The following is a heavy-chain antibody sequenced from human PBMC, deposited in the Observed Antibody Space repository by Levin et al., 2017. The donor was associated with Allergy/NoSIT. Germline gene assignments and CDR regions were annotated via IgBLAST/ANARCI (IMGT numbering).Heavy chain of an antibody. J-gene: IGHJ4*02. D-gene: IGHD7-27*01. CDR3: ARGRFWAGVDY. V-gene: IGHV4-34*01. Sequence: SETLSLTCAVYGGSFSGYYWSWIRQPPGKGLEWIGEINHSGSTNYNPSLKSRVTISVDTSKNQFSLKLSSVTAADTAVYYCARGRFWAGVDYWGQGTLVTVSS. CDR1: GGSFSGYY. CDR2: INHSGST.